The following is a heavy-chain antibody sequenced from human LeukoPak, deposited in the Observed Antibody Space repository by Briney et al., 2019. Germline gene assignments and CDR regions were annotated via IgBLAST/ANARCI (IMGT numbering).Heavy chain of an antibody. J-gene: IGHJ4*02. CDR3: AGYAGGY. Sequence: SETLSLTCTVSGGPISSGSYYWSWIRQPAGKGLEWIGRIYTSGSTNYNPSLKSRVTISVDTSKNQFSLKLSSVTAADTAVYYCAGYAGGYWGQGTLVTVSS. V-gene: IGHV4-61*02. D-gene: IGHD5-12*01. CDR2: IYTSGST. CDR1: GGPISSGSYY.